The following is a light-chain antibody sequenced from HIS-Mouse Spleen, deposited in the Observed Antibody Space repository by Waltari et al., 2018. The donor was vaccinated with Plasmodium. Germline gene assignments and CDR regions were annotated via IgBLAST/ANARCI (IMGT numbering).Light chain of an antibody. CDR3: QQYNSYPIT. J-gene: IGKJ5*01. CDR1: QDISNY. Sequence: IPLTQSQSSLSASVGLRVTNTCRARQDISNYLDWFQQKPGKAPKSLIYTASRLQSGVPSKFSGSGSGTDFTLTISSLQPEDFATYYCQQYNSYPITFGQGTRLEIK. V-gene: IGKV1-16*02. CDR2: TAS.